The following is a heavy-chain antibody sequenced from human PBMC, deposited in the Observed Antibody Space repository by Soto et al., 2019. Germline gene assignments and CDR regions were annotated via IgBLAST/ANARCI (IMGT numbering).Heavy chain of an antibody. CDR2: IDWDDDK. D-gene: IGHD1-26*01. V-gene: IGHV2-70*04. CDR3: ARGSGSYYGPFDY. J-gene: IGHJ4*02. CDR1: VFSLSTSGMR. Sequence: LLNPTQTLTLTFTFSVFSLSTSGMRVSWIRQPPGKALEWLARIDWDDDKFYSTSLKTRLTISKDTSKNQVVLTMTNMDPVDTATYYCARGSGSYYGPFDYWGQGTLVTVSS.